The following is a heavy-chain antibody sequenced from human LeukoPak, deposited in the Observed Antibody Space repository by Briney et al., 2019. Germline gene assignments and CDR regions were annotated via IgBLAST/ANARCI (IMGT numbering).Heavy chain of an antibody. CDR3: ARVTRDSSGYYPDY. Sequence: PSETLSLTCTVSGGSISSYYWSWIRQPPGKGLEWIGYIYYSGSTNYNPSLKSRATISVDTSKNQFSLKLSSVTAADTAVYYCARVTRDSSGYYPDYWGQGTLVTVSS. J-gene: IGHJ4*02. CDR1: GGSISSYY. V-gene: IGHV4-59*01. CDR2: IYYSGST. D-gene: IGHD3-22*01.